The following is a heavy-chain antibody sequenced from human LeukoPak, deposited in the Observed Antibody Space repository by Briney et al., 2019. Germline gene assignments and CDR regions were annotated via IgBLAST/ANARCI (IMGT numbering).Heavy chain of an antibody. CDR2: IYYSGST. CDR1: GGSISSYY. Sequence: SETLSLTCTVSGGSISSYYWSWIRQPPGKGLEWIGYIYYSGSTNYNPSLKSRVTISVDASKNQFSLQLNSVTPEDTAVYYCARDRRNNYDFWSVDYYGMDAWGQGTTVTVSS. D-gene: IGHD3-3*01. V-gene: IGHV4-59*12. CDR3: ARDRRNNYDFWSVDYYGMDA. J-gene: IGHJ6*02.